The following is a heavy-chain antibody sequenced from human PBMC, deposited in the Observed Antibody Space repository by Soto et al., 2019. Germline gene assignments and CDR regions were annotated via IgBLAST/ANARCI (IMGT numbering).Heavy chain of an antibody. CDR1: GFTINSHW. CDR3: AAWGGVGGDYAVFDY. J-gene: IGHJ4*02. Sequence: EVQLVESGGGVVQPGGPLRLSCAASGFTINSHWMHWVRQAPGKGLVWVSRINSDGSSTNYADSVKGRFTISRDNAKNTLYLQMNRLRVEDTAVSYCAAWGGVGGDYAVFDYWGLGALGTVA. D-gene: IGHD4-17*01. V-gene: IGHV3-74*01. CDR2: INSDGSST.